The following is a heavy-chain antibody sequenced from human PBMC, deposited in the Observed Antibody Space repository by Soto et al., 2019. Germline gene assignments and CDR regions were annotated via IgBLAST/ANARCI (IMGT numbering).Heavy chain of an antibody. CDR3: ATSLFWPGYFDL. CDR1: DFTVSSNY. V-gene: IGHV3-53*01. Sequence: EVQLVESGGDLIQAGGSLRLSCAASDFTVSSNYMTWVRQAPGKGLECVSAIFRDGKTYYADSVKGRFTISRDNSKNTGSLQMDSLRAEDTAVYYCATSLFWPGYFDLWGRGTLVTVSS. D-gene: IGHD2-21*01. CDR2: IFRDGKT. J-gene: IGHJ2*01.